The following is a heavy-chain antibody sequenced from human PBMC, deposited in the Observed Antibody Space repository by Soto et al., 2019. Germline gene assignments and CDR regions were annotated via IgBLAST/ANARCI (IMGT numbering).Heavy chain of an antibody. D-gene: IGHD3-10*01. CDR3: ARGGSGTYPLDY. J-gene: IGHJ4*02. CDR2: INSDGSST. Sequence: EVQLVESGGGLVQPGGSLRLSCAASGFTFSSHWLHWVRQAPGKGLVWVSRINSDGSSTNYADSVKGQFTISRDNAKNTVYLQVNSLRVEDTAVYYCARGGSGTYPLDYWGQGTLVTVSS. CDR1: GFTFSSHW. V-gene: IGHV3-74*01.